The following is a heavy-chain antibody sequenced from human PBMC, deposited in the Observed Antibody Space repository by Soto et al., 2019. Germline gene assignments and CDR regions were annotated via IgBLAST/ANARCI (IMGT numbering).Heavy chain of an antibody. CDR1: GYTFTGYY. D-gene: IGHD6-13*01. Sequence: SVKISCKASGYTFTGYYMDWVRQAPGQGLEWMGWINPNSGGTNYAQKFQGWVTMTRDTSISTAYMELSRLRSDDTAVYYCARATGIAAAGTVDYYYGIDVWYQVTKVTVYS. CDR2: INPNSGGT. J-gene: IGHJ6*02. V-gene: IGHV1-2*04. CDR3: ARATGIAAAGTVDYYYGIDV.